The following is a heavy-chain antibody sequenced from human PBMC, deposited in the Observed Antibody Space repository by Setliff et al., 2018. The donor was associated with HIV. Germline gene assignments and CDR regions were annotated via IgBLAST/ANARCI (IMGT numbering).Heavy chain of an antibody. CDR2: AGSADYGGNA. V-gene: IGHV4-39*07. CDR1: GGSISNSNYF. D-gene: IGHD1-20*01. CDR3: AGCITGTTHWFDP. Sequence: TSETLSLTCTVSGGSISNSNYFWDWIRQPPGKGLEWIGSAGSADYGGNAYYNPSLKSRVTISVETSKNQFSLKLTSVTAADTAVYYCAGCITGTTHWFDPWGQGTLVTVSS. J-gene: IGHJ5*02.